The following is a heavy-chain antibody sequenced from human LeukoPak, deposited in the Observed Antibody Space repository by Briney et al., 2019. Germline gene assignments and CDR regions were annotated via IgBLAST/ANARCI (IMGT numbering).Heavy chain of an antibody. J-gene: IGHJ4*02. CDR1: GFTFSRYS. CDR2: ISSSGSYI. CDR3: ARSPGSAWYADY. D-gene: IGHD6-19*01. V-gene: IGHV3-21*01. Sequence: PGGSLRLSCAASGFTFSRYSMSWVRQAPGKGLEWVSSISSSGSYIYYADSVKGRFTISRDNAKISLYLQMNNLRAEDTAVYYCARSPGSAWYADYWGRGTLVTVSS.